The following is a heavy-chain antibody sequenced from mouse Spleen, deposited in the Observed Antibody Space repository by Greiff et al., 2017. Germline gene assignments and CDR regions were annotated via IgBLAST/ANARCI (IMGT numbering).Heavy chain of an antibody. D-gene: IGHD1-1*01. CDR1: GYTFTDYN. CDR2: INPNNGGT. Sequence: VQLQQSGPELVKPGASVKIPCKASGYTFTDYNMDWVKQSHGKSLEWIGDINPNNGGTIYNQKFKGKATLTVDKSSSTAYMELRSLTSEDTAVYYCARKDYYYGSSLWYFDVWGAGTTVTVSS. CDR3: ARKDYYYGSSLWYFDV. V-gene: IGHV1-18*01. J-gene: IGHJ1*01.